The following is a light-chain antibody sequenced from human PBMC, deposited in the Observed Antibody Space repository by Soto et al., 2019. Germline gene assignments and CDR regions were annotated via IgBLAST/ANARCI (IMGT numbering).Light chain of an antibody. V-gene: IGLV1-44*01. Sequence: QSVLTQPPSASGTPGQRVTISCSGSYSNIGSNTVTWYQQFPGTAPKLLIYLNNQRPSGVPDRFSDSKSDTSASLAISALQPEDEADYFCATWDDSLIGRVFGGGTKLTVL. CDR2: LNN. CDR1: YSNIGSNT. CDR3: ATWDDSLIGRV. J-gene: IGLJ3*02.